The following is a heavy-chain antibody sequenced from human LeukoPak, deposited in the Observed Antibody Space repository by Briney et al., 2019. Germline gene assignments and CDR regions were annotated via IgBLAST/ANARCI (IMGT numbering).Heavy chain of an antibody. CDR1: GFTFSTYA. CDR2: ISSNGGST. CDR3: AASGGSYGSGSYHY. Sequence: GGSRRLSCSASGFTFSTYAMHWFRQAPGRGREYVSAISSNGGSTYYADSVKGRFTISRDNSKNTLYLQMSSLRAEDTAVYYCAASGGSYGSGSYHYWGQGTLVTVSS. J-gene: IGHJ4*02. V-gene: IGHV3-64D*06. D-gene: IGHD3-10*01.